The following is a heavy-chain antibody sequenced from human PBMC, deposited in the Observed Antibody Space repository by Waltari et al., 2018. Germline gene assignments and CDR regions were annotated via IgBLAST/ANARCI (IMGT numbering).Heavy chain of an antibody. CDR1: GMLFSNYW. Sequence: EVQLVESGGGSVQPGGSLGLSCAASGMLFSNYWLNWVRKAPGKGLEWVANIKQDGSEKNYVDSVEGRFSISRDNAQNSLYLQMNSLRAEDTAIYYCVTGLTTVTAKDYFDHWGQGALVTVS. J-gene: IGHJ4*02. CDR3: VTGLTTVTAKDYFDH. CDR2: IKQDGSEK. D-gene: IGHD4-17*01. V-gene: IGHV3-7*01.